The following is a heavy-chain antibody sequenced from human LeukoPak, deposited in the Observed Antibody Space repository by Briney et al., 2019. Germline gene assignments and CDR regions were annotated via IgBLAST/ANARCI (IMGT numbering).Heavy chain of an antibody. D-gene: IGHD1-20*01. CDR1: GGTFSSYA. J-gene: IGHJ5*02. V-gene: IGHV1-69*04. CDR3: ARDRYNWNDDPNWFDP. Sequence: SVKVSCKASGGTFSSYAISWVRQAPGQGLEWMGRIIPIFGIANYAQKFQGRVTITADKSTSTAYMELSSLRSEDTAVYYCARDRYNWNDDPNWFDPLGPGNPGHRLL. CDR2: IIPIFGIA.